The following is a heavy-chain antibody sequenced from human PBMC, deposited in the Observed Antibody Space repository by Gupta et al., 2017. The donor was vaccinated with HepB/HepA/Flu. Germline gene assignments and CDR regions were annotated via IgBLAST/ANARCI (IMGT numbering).Heavy chain of an antibody. CDR2: ISYDGRDT. CDR1: VCTFGSYA. D-gene: IGHD3-10*01. V-gene: IGHV3-30*04. Sequence: QVQLVESGGGVVAPGRSLRLSCASSVCTFGSYALHWVRQAPGKGLEWVAFISYDGRDTYYAESGKGRFTISRDNSKNTLFVQMNSLRAEDTAVYYCAREGGSGGLSVFDIWGQGTMVTVSS. CDR3: AREGGSGGLSVFDI. J-gene: IGHJ3*02.